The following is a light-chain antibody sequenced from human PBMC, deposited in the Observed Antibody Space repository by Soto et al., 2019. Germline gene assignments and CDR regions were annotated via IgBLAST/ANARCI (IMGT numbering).Light chain of an antibody. CDR2: NSN. CDR1: RSDIGSNF. Sequence: QSVLSQPPSASGTPGQTVIIPCSGSRSDIGSNFVNWYQHLPGTAPKLLIYNSNQRPSGVPDRFSGSKSGTSASLAISGLQSEDEADYYCAAWDDSLTAPVLGNGTKVTVL. V-gene: IGLV1-44*01. CDR3: AAWDDSLTAPV. J-gene: IGLJ1*01.